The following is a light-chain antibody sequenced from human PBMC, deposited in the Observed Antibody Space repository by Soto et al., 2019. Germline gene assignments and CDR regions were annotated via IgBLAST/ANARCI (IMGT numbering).Light chain of an antibody. CDR3: QQHFTAPLT. CDR1: QSVLSTSNNKNY. J-gene: IGKJ4*01. V-gene: IGKV4-1*01. Sequence: DLFLTWFPLSVSVSLGARATINCKSSQSVLSTSNNKNYLSWHQQKPGQPPRLLIYWASTRESGVPDRFSGSGSGTDFTLTISSLQAEDVAIYYCQQHFTAPLTFGGGTKVDI. CDR2: WAS.